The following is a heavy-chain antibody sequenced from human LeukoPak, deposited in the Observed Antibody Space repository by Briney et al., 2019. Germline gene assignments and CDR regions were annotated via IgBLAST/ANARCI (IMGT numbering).Heavy chain of an antibody. J-gene: IGHJ4*02. D-gene: IGHD5/OR15-5a*01. Sequence: GGSLRLSCAASGFTFSDYYMSWIRQAPGKGLEWVSYISSSSSCTNYADSVKGRFTISRDNAKNSLYLQMNSLRAEDTAVYYCARVSGYYFDYWGQGTLVTVSS. CDR2: ISSSSSCT. CDR3: ARVSGYYFDY. CDR1: GFTFSDYY. V-gene: IGHV3-11*05.